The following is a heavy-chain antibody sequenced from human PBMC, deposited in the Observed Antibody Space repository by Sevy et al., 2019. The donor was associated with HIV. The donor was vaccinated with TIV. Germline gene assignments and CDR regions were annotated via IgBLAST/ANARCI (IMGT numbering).Heavy chain of an antibody. V-gene: IGHV3-30*18. CDR1: GFTFGSYD. CDR2: ISFYGSNK. D-gene: IGHD3-10*01. Sequence: GGSLRLSCAASGFTFGSYDMYWVRQTPGKGLEWVALISFYGSNKEYADSVKDRFTISRDNSKNTVYLQMSSLKPEDTAVYYCAKDAFEVRGVLSSRGMPTYYHAMDLWGQGTTVTVSS. J-gene: IGHJ6*02. CDR3: AKDAFEVRGVLSSRGMPTYYHAMDL.